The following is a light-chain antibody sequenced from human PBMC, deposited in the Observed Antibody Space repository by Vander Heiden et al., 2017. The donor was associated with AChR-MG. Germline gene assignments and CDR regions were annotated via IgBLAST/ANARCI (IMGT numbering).Light chain of an antibody. CDR1: QDINNH. CDR2: DAS. Sequence: DIQMTQSPSSLSASVGDTVIITCRASQDINNHLAWFQQKPGRAPRSLIYDASNLQSGVPLRFRGSGSGTDFTLTINSLQPEDFATYYCQQYDGYPLTFGGGTKVEIK. CDR3: QQYDGYPLT. V-gene: IGKV1-16*01. J-gene: IGKJ4*01.